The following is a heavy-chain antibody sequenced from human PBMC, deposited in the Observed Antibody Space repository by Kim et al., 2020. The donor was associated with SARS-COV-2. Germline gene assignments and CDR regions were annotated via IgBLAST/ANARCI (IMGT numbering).Heavy chain of an antibody. J-gene: IGHJ5*02. CDR1: GFTFTDAW. CDR2: IKSKAYGGTA. V-gene: IGHV3-15*01. CDR3: AQDGVETLFDP. D-gene: IGHD1-1*01. Sequence: GGSLRLSCAASGFTFTDAWMTWVRQAPGKGLEWVGRIKSKAYGGTADYAAPVKGRFTISRDDSKNTLYLQMNSLKTEDTAVYYCAQDGVETLFDPWGQGTLVTVSS.